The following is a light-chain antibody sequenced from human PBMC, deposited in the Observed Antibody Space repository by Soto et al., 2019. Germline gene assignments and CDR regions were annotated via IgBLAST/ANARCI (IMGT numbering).Light chain of an antibody. J-gene: IGKJ4*01. CDR3: QLRSGGPPRLP. CDR2: DAS. Sequence: EIVLTQSPATLSLSPGERATLSCGASRSVSSYLAWYQQKPGQAPRLLIYDASYRATGIPARFSGSGSGTDFNLCIRILEPEDFPVYYCQLRSGGPPRLPVGGGTKLEIK. V-gene: IGKV3-11*01. CDR1: RSVSSY.